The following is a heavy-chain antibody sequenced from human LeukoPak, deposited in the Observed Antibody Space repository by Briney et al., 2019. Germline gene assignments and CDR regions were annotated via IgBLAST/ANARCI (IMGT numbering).Heavy chain of an antibody. CDR3: ARDPDYYGSGSHDDY. J-gene: IGHJ4*02. D-gene: IGHD3-10*01. Sequence: SETLSLTCTVSGGSISSGGYYWSWIRQPPGKGLEWIGEINHSGSTNYNPSLKSRVTISVDTSKNQFSLKLSSVTAADTAVYYCARDPDYYGSGSHDDYWGQGTLVTVSS. V-gene: IGHV4-39*07. CDR1: GGSISSGGYY. CDR2: INHSGST.